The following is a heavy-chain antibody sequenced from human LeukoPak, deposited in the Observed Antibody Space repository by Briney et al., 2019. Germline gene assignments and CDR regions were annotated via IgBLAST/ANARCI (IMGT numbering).Heavy chain of an antibody. CDR1: GFTFSSYW. J-gene: IGHJ4*02. D-gene: IGHD5-24*01. CDR3: ARDRDGYNWLYYFDY. Sequence: GGSLRLSCAASGFTFSSYWMSWVRQAPGKGLEWVANIKQDGSEKYYVDSVKGRFTISRDNAKNSLYLQMNSLRAEDTAVYYCARDRDGYNWLYYFDYWGQGTLVTVSS. CDR2: IKQDGSEK. V-gene: IGHV3-7*01.